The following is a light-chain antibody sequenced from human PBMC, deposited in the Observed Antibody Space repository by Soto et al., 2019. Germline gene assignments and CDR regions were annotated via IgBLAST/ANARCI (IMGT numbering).Light chain of an antibody. J-gene: IGLJ2*01. CDR2: GNS. CDR3: QSYDDSLSAWV. CDR1: SSNIGARYN. V-gene: IGLV1-40*01. Sequence: QSVLTQPPSVSGAPGQRVTISCTGSSSNIGARYNVHWYQQLPGTAPKLLIYGNSNRPSGVPDRFSGSKSGTSASLAITGLQADDEADYYCQSYDDSLSAWVFGGGTKLTVL.